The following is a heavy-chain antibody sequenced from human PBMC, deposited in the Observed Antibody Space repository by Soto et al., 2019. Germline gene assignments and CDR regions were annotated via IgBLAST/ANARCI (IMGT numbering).Heavy chain of an antibody. CDR3: ARGRYGDY. CDR2: ISAHNGNT. D-gene: IGHD1-1*01. V-gene: IGHV1-18*01. Sequence: QVHLVQSGAEVKKPGASVKVSCKCSGYTFTSYGITWVRQAPGQGLEWMGWISAHNGNTDYAQKVQGRVTVTRDTSTSTSYMKLRSLRSDDPAVYYCARGRYGDYWGQEALVTVSS. CDR1: GYTFTSYG. J-gene: IGHJ4*02.